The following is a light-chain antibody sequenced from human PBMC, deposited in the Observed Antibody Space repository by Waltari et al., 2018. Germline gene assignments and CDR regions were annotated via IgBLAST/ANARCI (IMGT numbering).Light chain of an antibody. CDR3: QQYNTYWT. CDR1: QNVGTW. Sequence: DIQMTQSPSTLSASIGDRVTITCRASQNVGTWLAWYQQKPGKAPKLLVYKTSTLQSGVPSRFSGSGSGTHFTLTISSLQPDDFATYYCQQYNTYWTFGQGTKVE. V-gene: IGKV1-5*03. CDR2: KTS. J-gene: IGKJ1*01.